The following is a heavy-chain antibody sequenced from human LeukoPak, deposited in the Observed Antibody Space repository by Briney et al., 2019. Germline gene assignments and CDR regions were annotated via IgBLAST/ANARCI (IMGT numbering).Heavy chain of an antibody. V-gene: IGHV1-2*02. Sequence: ASVKVSCKASGYTFTVYYMHWVRQAPGQGLEWMGWIIPNSGVTNYAQKFQGRVTMTTDTSISTAYMELSRLRSDDTAVYYCARDWNDVLDYWGQGTLVTVSS. CDR1: GYTFTVYY. CDR2: IIPNSGVT. J-gene: IGHJ4*02. D-gene: IGHD1-1*01. CDR3: ARDWNDVLDY.